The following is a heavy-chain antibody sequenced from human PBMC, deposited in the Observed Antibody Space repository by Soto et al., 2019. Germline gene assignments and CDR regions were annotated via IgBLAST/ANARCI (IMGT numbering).Heavy chain of an antibody. CDR1: GFTFSSYS. CDR2: ISSSSSYI. Sequence: EVQLVESGGGLVKPGGSLRLSCAASGFTFSSYSMNWVRQAPGKGLEWVSSISSSSSYIYYADSVKGRFTISRDNAKKSLYLQMNSLRAEDTAVYYCARVDFWSGYSFDYWGQGTLVTVSS. D-gene: IGHD3-3*01. V-gene: IGHV3-21*01. CDR3: ARVDFWSGYSFDY. J-gene: IGHJ4*02.